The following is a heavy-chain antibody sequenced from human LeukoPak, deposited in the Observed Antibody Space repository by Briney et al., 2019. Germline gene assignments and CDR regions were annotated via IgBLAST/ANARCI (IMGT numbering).Heavy chain of an antibody. D-gene: IGHD2-15*01. V-gene: IGHV3-23*01. CDR1: GFSFSTYA. CDR2: ISDSGGST. J-gene: IGHJ4*02. Sequence: GGSLRLSCAASGFSFSTYAMSWVRQAPGKGLEWVSGISDSGGSTYYADSVKGRFTISRDNSKDTLYLQMNSLRAEDTAVYYCARTRVGYCSGGSCHLDYWGQGTLVTVSS. CDR3: ARTRVGYCSGGSCHLDY.